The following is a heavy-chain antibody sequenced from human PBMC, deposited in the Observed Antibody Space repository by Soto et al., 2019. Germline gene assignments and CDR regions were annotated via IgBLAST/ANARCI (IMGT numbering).Heavy chain of an antibody. CDR1: GGSISSDSYS. V-gene: IGHV4-39*07. CDR2: IYYSGST. Sequence: PSETLSLTCTVSGGSISSDSYSWSWIRQSPEKGLEWIANIYYSGSTYYNPSLKSRVIISVDTSKSQFSLKLSSVTAADTAVYYCARVPGPWGQGTLVTVSS. D-gene: IGHD3-10*01. J-gene: IGHJ5*02. CDR3: ARVPGP.